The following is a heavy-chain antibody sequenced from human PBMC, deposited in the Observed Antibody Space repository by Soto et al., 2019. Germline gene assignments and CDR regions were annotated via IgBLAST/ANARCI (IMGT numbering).Heavy chain of an antibody. J-gene: IGHJ4*02. Sequence: QVQLVQAGAEVKKPGASVKVSCKASGYTFTSYSMHWVLQAPGQVLEWMGWINAGNGNTKYSQKFQGRVTITRDTSASTAYMELSSVRSEDTSVYYCARDLGGWPDYWGQGTLVTVSS. CDR2: INAGNGNT. V-gene: IGHV1-3*01. CDR1: GYTFTSYS. CDR3: ARDLGGWPDY. D-gene: IGHD2-15*01.